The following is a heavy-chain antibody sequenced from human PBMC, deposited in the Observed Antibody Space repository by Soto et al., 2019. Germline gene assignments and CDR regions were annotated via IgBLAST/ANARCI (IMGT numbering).Heavy chain of an antibody. D-gene: IGHD5-18*01. CDR2: MYYSGST. J-gene: IGHJ4*02. Sequence: SETLSLICTVSGGSVSSGSYYWSWVGQPPGKGLEWIGYMYYSGSTNYNPSLKSRVTISVDTSNNQFSLKLSSVTAADPAVYHCARERLGSSYGYLDYSGQGTLVPVSS. V-gene: IGHV4-61*01. CDR1: GGSVSSGSYY. CDR3: ARERLGSSYGYLDY.